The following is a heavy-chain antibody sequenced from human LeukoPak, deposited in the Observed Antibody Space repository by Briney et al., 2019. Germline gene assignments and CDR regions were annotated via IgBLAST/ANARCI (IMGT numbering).Heavy chain of an antibody. CDR3: ARAGSSSYNWFDP. D-gene: IGHD6-6*01. V-gene: IGHV1-3*01. J-gene: IGHJ5*02. CDR2: INAGNGNT. Sequence: EASVKVSCKASGYTFTSYAMHWVRQAPGQRLEWMGWINAGNGNTKYSQKFQGRVTITRDTSASTAYMGLSSLRSEDTAVYYCARAGSSSYNWFDPWGQGTLVTVSS. CDR1: GYTFTSYA.